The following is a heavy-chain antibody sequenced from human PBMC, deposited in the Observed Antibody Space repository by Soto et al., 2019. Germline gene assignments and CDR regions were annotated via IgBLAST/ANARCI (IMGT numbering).Heavy chain of an antibody. CDR3: TTENDFWSGYSILGYGMDV. Sequence: PGGSLRLSCAASGFTFSNAWMSWVRQAPGKGLELVGRIKSKTDGGTTDYAAPVKGRFTISRDDSKNTLYLQMNSLKTEDTAVYYCTTENDFWSGYSILGYGMDVWGQGTTVTVSS. V-gene: IGHV3-15*01. J-gene: IGHJ6*02. CDR1: GFTFSNAW. CDR2: IKSKTDGGTT. D-gene: IGHD3-3*01.